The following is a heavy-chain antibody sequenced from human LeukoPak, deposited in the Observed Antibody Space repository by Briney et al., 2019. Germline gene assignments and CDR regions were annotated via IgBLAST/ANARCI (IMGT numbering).Heavy chain of an antibody. CDR1: GFTFDDYG. V-gene: IGHV3-20*04. CDR2: RSGD. Sequence: GGSLRLSCADSGFTFDDYGMSWVRQAPGKGLEWVSGRSGDNNADSVKGRFTISRDNAKNSLYLQMNSLRAEDTTLYCCARDLSSSWYSLGSWGQGTLVTVSS. D-gene: IGHD6-13*01. J-gene: IGHJ4*02. CDR3: ARDLSSSWYSLGS.